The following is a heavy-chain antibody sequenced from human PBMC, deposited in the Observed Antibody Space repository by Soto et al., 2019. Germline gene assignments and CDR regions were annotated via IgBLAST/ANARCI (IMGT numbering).Heavy chain of an antibody. CDR1: GGSVSSGSYY. D-gene: IGHD2-15*01. Sequence: SETLSLTCTVSGGSVSSGSYYWSWIRQPPGKGLEWIGYIYHSGSTSYNPSLKSRVTISVDTSKNQFSLKLSSVAAADTAVYYCARVVVADYYFDYWGQGTLVTVSS. CDR2: IYHSGST. CDR3: ARVVVADYYFDY. V-gene: IGHV4-61*01. J-gene: IGHJ4*02.